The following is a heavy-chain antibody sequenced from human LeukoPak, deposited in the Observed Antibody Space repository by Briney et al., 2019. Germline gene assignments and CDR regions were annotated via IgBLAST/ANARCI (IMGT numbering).Heavy chain of an antibody. CDR1: GFTFSSQW. CDR3: ARDTGYSYGHFDY. Sequence: GGSLRLSCAASGFTFSSQWMSWVRQAPGKGLEWVANVNQGGTEKYYVDSVKGRFTISRDNAENSLYLQMNSLRAEDTAVYYCARDTGYSYGHFDYWGQGTLVTVSS. D-gene: IGHD5-18*01. J-gene: IGHJ4*02. V-gene: IGHV3-7*01. CDR2: VNQGGTEK.